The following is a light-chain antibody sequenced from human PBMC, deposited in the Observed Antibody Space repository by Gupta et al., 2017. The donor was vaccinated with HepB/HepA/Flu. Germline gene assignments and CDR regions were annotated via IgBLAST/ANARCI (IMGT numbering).Light chain of an antibody. Sequence: EIVMTQFPATLSVSPGERATLSCRASQSVSSNLAWYQQKPGQAPRLLIYGASTRATGIPARFSGSGSGTEFTLTISSLQSEDFAVYYCQQDNNWWTFGQGTKVEIK. J-gene: IGKJ1*01. CDR2: GAS. CDR3: QQDNNWWT. V-gene: IGKV3-15*01. CDR1: QSVSSN.